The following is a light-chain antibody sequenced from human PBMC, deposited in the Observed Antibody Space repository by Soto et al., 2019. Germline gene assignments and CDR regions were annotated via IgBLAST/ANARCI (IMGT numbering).Light chain of an antibody. J-gene: IGKJ5*01. CDR3: QQYGSSPIT. V-gene: IGKV3-20*01. Sequence: EMVMTQSPDTRSVSPAEIATPSFRASQSVSSNLAWYQQRPGQAPRLLIYGASSRATGIPDRFSGSGSGTDFTLTISRLEPEDFAVYYCQQYGSSPITFGQGTRLEI. CDR2: GAS. CDR1: QSVSSN.